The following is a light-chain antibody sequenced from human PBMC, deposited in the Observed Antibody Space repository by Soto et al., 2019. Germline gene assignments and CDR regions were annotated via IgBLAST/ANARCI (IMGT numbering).Light chain of an antibody. V-gene: IGKV3-15*01. Sequence: EIVMTQAPATLSVSPGELATVSCRASQCVSSHLALYQHKPGQAPRLLFYDASTRATGIPARFSGSGSGTGFTLTISSLQSEDFAVYYCQHYHGWPITFGQGTRLEIK. CDR3: QHYHGWPIT. CDR1: QCVSSH. CDR2: DAS. J-gene: IGKJ5*01.